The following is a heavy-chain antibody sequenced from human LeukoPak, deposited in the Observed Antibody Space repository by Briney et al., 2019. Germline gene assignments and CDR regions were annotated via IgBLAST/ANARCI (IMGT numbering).Heavy chain of an antibody. CDR2: INQLGNEK. CDR1: GFTFSSYW. J-gene: IGHJ4*02. CDR3: GRDRVVPAATFY. Sequence: PGGSLRLSCAAPGFTFSSYWMSWVRQAPGKGLEWVANINQLGNEKNYVDSVNGRFTISRNNVDDSLFLEMNSLRVEDTAVYYCGRDRVVPAATFYWGQGALVTVSS. D-gene: IGHD2-2*01. V-gene: IGHV3-7*01.